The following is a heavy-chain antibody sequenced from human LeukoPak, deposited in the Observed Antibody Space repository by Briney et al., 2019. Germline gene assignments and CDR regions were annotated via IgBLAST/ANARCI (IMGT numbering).Heavy chain of an antibody. CDR3: ATAYSSGYSAYYYYYGMDV. J-gene: IGHJ6*02. D-gene: IGHD3-22*01. V-gene: IGHV3-48*03. Sequence: GGSLRLSCAASGFTFRSAAMTWVRQAPGKGLEWVSYISSSGSTIYYADSVKGRFTISRDNAKNSLYLQMNSLRAEDTAVYYCATAYSSGYSAYYYYYGMDVWGQGTTVTVSS. CDR1: GFTFRSAA. CDR2: ISSSGSTI.